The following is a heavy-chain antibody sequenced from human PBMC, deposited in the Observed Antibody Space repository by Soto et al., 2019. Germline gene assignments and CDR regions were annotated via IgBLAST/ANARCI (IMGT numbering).Heavy chain of an antibody. Sequence: ASVKVSCKASGYTFTSYAMHWVRQAPGQRLEWMGWINAGNGNTKYSQKFQGRVTITRDTSASTVYMELSSLRSEDTAVYYCARGGSSGLRGLNWFDPWGQGTLVTVSS. CDR2: INAGNGNT. D-gene: IGHD1-26*01. CDR3: ARGGSSGLRGLNWFDP. CDR1: GYTFTSYA. J-gene: IGHJ5*02. V-gene: IGHV1-3*01.